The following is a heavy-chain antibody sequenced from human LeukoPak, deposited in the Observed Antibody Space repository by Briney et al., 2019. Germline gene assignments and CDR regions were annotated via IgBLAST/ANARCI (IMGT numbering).Heavy chain of an antibody. CDR3: ITSKTGYFFDY. CDR2: IGTKDFRATT. J-gene: IGHJ4*02. CDR1: GFTFDDYA. V-gene: IGHV3-49*04. D-gene: IGHD6-6*01. Sequence: AGGSLRLSCTGSGFTFDDYAMTWVRQAPGRGLEWVGFIGTKDFRATTRYAESVKGRFVISRDDSKRTAYLQMNTLRTEDTAVYYCITSKTGYFFDYWGQGTLVTVSS.